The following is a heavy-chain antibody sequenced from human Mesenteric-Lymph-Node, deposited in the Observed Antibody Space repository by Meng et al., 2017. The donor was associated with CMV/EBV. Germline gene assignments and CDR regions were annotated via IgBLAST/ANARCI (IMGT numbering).Heavy chain of an antibody. Sequence: SETLSLTCAVYGGSFSGYYWSWIRQPPGKGLERIGEINHSGSTNYNPSLKSRVTISVDTSKNQFSLKLSSVTAADTAVYYCARSPNWNYEDYWGQGTLVTVSS. D-gene: IGHD1-7*01. CDR1: GGSFSGYY. CDR3: ARSPNWNYEDY. J-gene: IGHJ4*02. CDR2: INHSGST. V-gene: IGHV4-34*01.